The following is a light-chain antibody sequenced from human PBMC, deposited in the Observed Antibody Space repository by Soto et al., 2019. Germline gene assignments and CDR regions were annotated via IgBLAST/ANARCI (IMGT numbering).Light chain of an antibody. J-gene: IGLJ1*01. CDR1: TSNIGAGYD. Sequence: QSELTQPPSVSGAPGQRVTISCTGNTSNIGAGYDVHWYQHVRGAAPKLLIYAYAKRSSGVPDRFSGSKSGTSASLAISGLQAEDEADYYCAAWDDSLNGYVFGTGTKLTVL. CDR2: AYA. CDR3: AAWDDSLNGYV. V-gene: IGLV1-40*01.